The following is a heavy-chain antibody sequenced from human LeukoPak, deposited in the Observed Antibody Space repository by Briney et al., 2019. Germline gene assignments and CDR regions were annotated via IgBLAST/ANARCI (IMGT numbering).Heavy chain of an antibody. J-gene: IGHJ1*01. CDR1: GGTFSSYA. CDR3: AREPYCTNGVCQGDFQH. D-gene: IGHD2-8*01. V-gene: IGHV1-69*05. CDR2: IIPIFGTA. Sequence: SVKVSCKASGGTFSSYAISWVRQAPGQGLEWMGGIIPIFGTANYAQKFQGRVTITTDESTSTAYMELSSLRSEDTAVYYCAREPYCTNGVCQGDFQHWGQGTLVTVSS.